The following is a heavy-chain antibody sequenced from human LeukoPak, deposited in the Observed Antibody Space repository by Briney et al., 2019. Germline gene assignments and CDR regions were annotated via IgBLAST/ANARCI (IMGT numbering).Heavy chain of an antibody. CDR3: ARDILAVAGTNY. Sequence: GGSLRLSCAASGFRFTGFWMSWVRQAPGKGPEWVANIKQDGSEKYYVDSVKGRFTIPRENAKKSLYLHMNSLRAEDTAVYYCARDILAVAGTNYWGQGTLVTVSS. D-gene: IGHD6-19*01. CDR1: GFRFTGFW. CDR2: IKQDGSEK. V-gene: IGHV3-7*01. J-gene: IGHJ4*02.